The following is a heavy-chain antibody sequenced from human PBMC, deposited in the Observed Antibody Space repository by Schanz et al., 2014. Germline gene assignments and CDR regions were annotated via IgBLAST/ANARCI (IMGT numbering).Heavy chain of an antibody. CDR2: ISSGSSYA. CDR3: ARVPYGSGSYWDY. V-gene: IGHV3-11*06. J-gene: IGHJ4*02. Sequence: VQLVESGGGLVQPGGSLRLSCAASGFTFSTYAMSWVRQAPGKGLEWVSDISSGSSYANYADSVKGRFTISRDNAKNSLYLQMNSLRAGDTAVYYCARVPYGSGSYWDYWGQGTLVTVSS. D-gene: IGHD3-10*01. CDR1: GFTFSTYA.